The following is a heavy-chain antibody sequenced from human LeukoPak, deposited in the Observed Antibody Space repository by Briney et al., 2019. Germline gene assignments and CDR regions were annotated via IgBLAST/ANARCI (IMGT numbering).Heavy chain of an antibody. CDR1: GFTSSSYW. Sequence: PGGSLRLSGAASGFTSSSYWMNWLRQAPGKGLEWVANINQDGSEKYYVDSVKGRFTISRDNAKNSLYLQMNSLRAADTAVYYCARGWASSRRKAFDIWGQGTMVTVSS. D-gene: IGHD3-16*01. CDR3: ARGWASSRRKAFDI. CDR2: INQDGSEK. V-gene: IGHV3-7*03. J-gene: IGHJ3*02.